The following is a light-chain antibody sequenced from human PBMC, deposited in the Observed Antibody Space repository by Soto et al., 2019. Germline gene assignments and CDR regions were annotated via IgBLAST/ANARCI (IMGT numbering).Light chain of an antibody. CDR2: GAS. V-gene: IGKV3-20*01. CDR3: QQYGSSSWT. CDR1: QSVSSIY. Sequence: EIVLTQSPGTLSLSPGERATLSCRASQSVSSIYLAWYQHKPGQAPRLLIYGASSRATGIPDRLSGSGSGTDFTLTISRLEPEDFEVYYCQQYGSSSWTFGRGTTVEIK. J-gene: IGKJ1*01.